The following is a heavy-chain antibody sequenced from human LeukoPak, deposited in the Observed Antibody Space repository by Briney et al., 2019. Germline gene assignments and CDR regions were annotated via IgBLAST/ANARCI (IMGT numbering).Heavy chain of an antibody. CDR2: IIPILCIA. J-gene: IGHJ2*01. D-gene: IGHD7-27*01. CDR3: ARDDWGSRSAIGRYFDL. V-gene: IGHV1-69*04. CDR1: GGTFSSYA. Sequence: ASVKVSCKASGGTFSSYAISWVRQAPGQGLEWMGRIIPILCIANYAQKFQGRVTITADKSTSTAYMELSSLRSEDTAVYYCARDDWGSRSAIGRYFDLWGRGTLVTVSS.